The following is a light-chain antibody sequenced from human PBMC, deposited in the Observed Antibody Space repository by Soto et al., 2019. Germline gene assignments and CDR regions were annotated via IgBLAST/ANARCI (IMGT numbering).Light chain of an antibody. CDR3: QQSYSTPELT. CDR1: QSSSSY. V-gene: IGKV1-39*01. J-gene: IGKJ4*01. CDR2: AAS. Sequence: DIQMTQSPSSLSAAEGDRVTITCRASQSSSSYLNWYQQKPGKAPKLLIYAASSLQSGVPSRFSGSGSGTEFTLTISSLQPEDFATYYCQQSYSTPELTFGGGTKVEIK.